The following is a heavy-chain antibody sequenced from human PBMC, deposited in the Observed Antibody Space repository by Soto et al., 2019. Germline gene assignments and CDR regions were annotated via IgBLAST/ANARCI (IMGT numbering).Heavy chain of an antibody. Sequence: GGSLRHSCAASGFTFSSYAMSWVRQATGKGLEWVSAISGSGGSTYYADSVKGRFTISRDNSKNTLYLQMNSLRAEDTAVYYCAKVRVFVVVVAATNFDYWGQGTPVTVSS. CDR2: ISGSGGST. CDR3: AKVRVFVVVVAATNFDY. D-gene: IGHD2-15*01. J-gene: IGHJ4*02. V-gene: IGHV3-23*01. CDR1: GFTFSSYA.